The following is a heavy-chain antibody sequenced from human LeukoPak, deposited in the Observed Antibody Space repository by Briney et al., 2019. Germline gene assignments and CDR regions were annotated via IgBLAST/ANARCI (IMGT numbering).Heavy chain of an antibody. Sequence: GASVKVSCKASGYTFTGYYMHWVRQAPGQGLEWMGWISPNSGGTNYAQKFQGRVTMTRDTSISTAYMELSRLRSDDTAVYYCARDQAGDDAFDIWGQGTMVTVSS. CDR2: ISPNSGGT. CDR3: ARDQAGDDAFDI. CDR1: GYTFTGYY. J-gene: IGHJ3*02. V-gene: IGHV1-2*02. D-gene: IGHD7-27*01.